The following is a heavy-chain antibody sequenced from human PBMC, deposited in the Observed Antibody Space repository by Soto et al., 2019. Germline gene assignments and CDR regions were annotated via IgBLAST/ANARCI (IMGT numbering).Heavy chain of an antibody. CDR2: IRSKANSYAT. D-gene: IGHD6-19*01. CDR3: TIAVAGTGGEYYYYYMDV. J-gene: IGHJ6*03. V-gene: IGHV3-73*01. CDR1: GFTFSGSA. Sequence: GGSLRLSCAASGFTFSGSAMHWVRQASGKGLEWVGRIRSKANSYATAYAASVKGRFTISRDDSKNTAYLQMNSLKTEDTAVYYCTIAVAGTGGEYYYYYMDVWGKGTTVTVSS.